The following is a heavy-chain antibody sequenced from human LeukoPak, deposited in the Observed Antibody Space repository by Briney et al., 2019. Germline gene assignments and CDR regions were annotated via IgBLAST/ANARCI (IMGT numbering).Heavy chain of an antibody. J-gene: IGHJ4*02. V-gene: IGHV3-15*01. CDR1: GFTFRNAW. D-gene: IGHD2-15*01. CDR3: TSGYYDY. CDR2: IKSRADGGTT. Sequence: GGSLRLSCAASGFTFRNAWMSWVRQAPGKGLEWVGRIKSRADGGTTDYAAPVRDRFTISRDDSKNTAYLQMNSLKTEDTAVYYCTSGYYDYWGQGTLVTVSS.